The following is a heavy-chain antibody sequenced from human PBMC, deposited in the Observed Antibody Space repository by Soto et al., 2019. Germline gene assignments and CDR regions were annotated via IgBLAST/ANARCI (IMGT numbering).Heavy chain of an antibody. D-gene: IGHD3-22*01. CDR2: ISAYNGNT. V-gene: IGHV1-18*01. J-gene: IGHJ4*02. CDR1: GYTFTSYG. CDR3: ARDQSSGVFDY. Sequence: ASVKVSCKASGYTFTSYGISWVRQAPGQGLEWMGWISAYNGNTNYAQRVQGRVTITTDTSTSTAYMEIRSLRSDDTAVYYCARDQSSGVFDYWGQGTLVTVSS.